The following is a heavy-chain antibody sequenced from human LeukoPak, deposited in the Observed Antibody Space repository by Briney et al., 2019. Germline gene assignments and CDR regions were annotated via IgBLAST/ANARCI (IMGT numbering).Heavy chain of an antibody. CDR2: INRSGST. CDR1: GGSFSGYY. J-gene: IGHJ4*02. Sequence: SETLSLTCAVYGGSFSGYYWSWIRQPPGKGLEWIGEINRSGSTNYNPSLKSRVTISVDTSKNQFSLKLSSVTAADTAVYYCARSEGGYSGYDFDYWGQGTLVTVSS. V-gene: IGHV4-34*01. D-gene: IGHD5-12*01. CDR3: ARSEGGYSGYDFDY.